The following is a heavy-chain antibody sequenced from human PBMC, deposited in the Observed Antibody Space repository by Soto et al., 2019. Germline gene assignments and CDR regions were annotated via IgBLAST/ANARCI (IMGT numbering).Heavy chain of an antibody. CDR1: GGTFSSYA. Sequence: SVKVPCKASGGTFSSYAISWVRQAPGQGLEWMGGIIPIFGTAYYAQKFQGRVTITADESTSTAYMELSSLRSEDTAVYYCASGESYYYYGMDVWGQGTTVTVSS. CDR2: IIPIFGTA. D-gene: IGHD3-10*01. V-gene: IGHV1-69*13. J-gene: IGHJ6*02. CDR3: ASGESYYYYGMDV.